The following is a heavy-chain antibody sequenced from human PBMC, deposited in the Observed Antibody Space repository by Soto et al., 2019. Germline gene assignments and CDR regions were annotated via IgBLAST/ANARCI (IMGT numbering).Heavy chain of an antibody. CDR1: GFTLSDYA. J-gene: IGHJ6*02. V-gene: IGHV3-30-3*01. CDR2: ISFDGSNE. Sequence: GGSLRLSCAASGFTLSDYAMHWVRQAPGKGLEWVAIISFDGSNEHYADSVQGRFTISRDNSENTLYLQMNSLRADDTAVYYCARPAATVIFYSGMDVWGQGTTVTVSS. CDR3: ARPAATVIFYSGMDV. D-gene: IGHD4-17*01.